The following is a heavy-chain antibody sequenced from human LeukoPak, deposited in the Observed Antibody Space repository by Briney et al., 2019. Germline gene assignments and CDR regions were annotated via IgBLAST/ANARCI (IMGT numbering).Heavy chain of an antibody. CDR1: GGAISGYY. CDR3: ARDDESDDHADFHI. Sequence: SETLSLTCAVSGGAISGYYWNWIRQPPGKGPEWIGHIHHSGSTNYNPSLQSRVTISIDTPNQFSLKLSSVTAADTAVYYCARDDESDDHADFHIWGQGTMVTVSS. D-gene: IGHD1-14*01. CDR2: IHHSGST. J-gene: IGHJ3*02. V-gene: IGHV4-59*01.